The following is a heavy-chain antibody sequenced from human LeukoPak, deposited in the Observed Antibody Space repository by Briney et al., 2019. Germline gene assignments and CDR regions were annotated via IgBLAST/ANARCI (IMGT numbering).Heavy chain of an antibody. CDR2: IYTSGST. CDR1: GGSISSGGYS. CDR3: ARTGTYSSSTTHNWFDP. J-gene: IGHJ5*02. D-gene: IGHD6-6*01. V-gene: IGHV4-61*02. Sequence: SETLSLTCAVSGGSISSGGYSWSWIRQPPGKGLEWIGRIYTSGSTNYNPSLKSRVTMSVDTSKNQFPLKLSSVTAADTAVYYCARTGTYSSSTTHNWFDPWGQGTLVTVSS.